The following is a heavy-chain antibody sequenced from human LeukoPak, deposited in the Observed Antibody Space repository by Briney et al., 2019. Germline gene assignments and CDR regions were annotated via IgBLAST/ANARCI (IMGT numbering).Heavy chain of an antibody. J-gene: IGHJ6*02. Sequence: TGGSLRLSCAASGFSFSESWMSWVRQAPEKGLEWVAAIKDDGNEKDYVDSVKGRFTISRDNAKNSLYLQMNSLRVEDTAVYHCATYSNWVAGDVWGQGTTVSVSS. CDR1: GFSFSESW. V-gene: IGHV3-7*01. CDR3: ATYSNWVAGDV. CDR2: IKDDGNEK. D-gene: IGHD6-13*01.